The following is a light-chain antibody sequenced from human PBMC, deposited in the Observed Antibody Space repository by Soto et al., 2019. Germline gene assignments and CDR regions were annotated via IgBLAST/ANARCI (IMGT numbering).Light chain of an antibody. J-gene: IGLJ2*01. Sequence: QSVLTQPPSVSGAPGQRVTISCTGSNSNIGAGYDVHWYQHLPGTAPKVLIYGDKNRPSGVPDRFSGSTSGTSASLAITGLQAEDEADYYCQTYDRSLSASVFGGGTKVTVL. CDR1: NSNIGAGYD. CDR2: GDK. CDR3: QTYDRSLSASV. V-gene: IGLV1-40*01.